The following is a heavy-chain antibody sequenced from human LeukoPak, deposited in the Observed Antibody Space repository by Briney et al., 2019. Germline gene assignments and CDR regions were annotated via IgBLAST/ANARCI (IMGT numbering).Heavy chain of an antibody. CDR2: INPSGGST. D-gene: IGHD1-26*01. CDR1: GYTFTSYY. J-gene: IGHJ5*02. V-gene: IGHV1-46*01. CDR3: ARAPPYRGGYPPRVGSWFDP. Sequence: ASVRVSCKASGYTFTSYYMHWVRQAPGQGLEWMGIINPSGGSTSYAQKFQGRVTMTRDTSTSTVYMELSSLRSEDTAVYYCARAPPYRGGYPPRVGSWFDPWGQGTLVTVSS.